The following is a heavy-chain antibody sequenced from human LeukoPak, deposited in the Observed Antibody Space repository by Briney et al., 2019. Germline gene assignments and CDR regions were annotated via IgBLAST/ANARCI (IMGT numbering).Heavy chain of an antibody. V-gene: IGHV3-30*18. J-gene: IGHJ4*02. Sequence: PGGSLRLSCAASGFTFSSYGMHWVRQAPGKGLEWVAVISYDGGRIYYAESVKGRFSISRDDSKNTLFLQMNSLSAEDTAVYYCAKQEIGTTWAVGDWGQGTLVTVSS. CDR3: AKQEIGTTWAVGD. D-gene: IGHD1-26*01. CDR1: GFTFSSYG. CDR2: ISYDGGRI.